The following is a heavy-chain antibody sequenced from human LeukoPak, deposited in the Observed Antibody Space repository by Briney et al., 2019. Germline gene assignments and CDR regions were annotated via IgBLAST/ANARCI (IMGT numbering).Heavy chain of an antibody. Sequence: ASVKVSCKASGGTFSSYAISWVRQATGQGLEWMGWMNPNSGNTGYAQKFQGRVTMTRNTSISTAYMELSSLRSEDTAVYYCGRGNYYYYMDVWGKGTTVTVSS. V-gene: IGHV1-8*02. J-gene: IGHJ6*03. CDR1: GGTFSSYA. CDR2: MNPNSGNT. CDR3: GRGNYYYYMDV.